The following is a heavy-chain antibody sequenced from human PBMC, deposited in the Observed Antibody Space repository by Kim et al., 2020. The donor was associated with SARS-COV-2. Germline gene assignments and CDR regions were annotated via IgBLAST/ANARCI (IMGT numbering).Heavy chain of an antibody. V-gene: IGHV3-74*01. D-gene: IGHD2-21*01. J-gene: IGHJ4*02. CDR1: GFTFSSYC. CDR2: INSNGSST. CDR3: AREAAYWYYFYY. Sequence: GGSLRLSCAASGFTFSSYCMHWVRQAPGKGLVWVSRINSNGSSTSSADSVKVRVSFSSYSAKNTLYLQMNRLRAENTAADVCAREAAYWYYFYYLGQGT.